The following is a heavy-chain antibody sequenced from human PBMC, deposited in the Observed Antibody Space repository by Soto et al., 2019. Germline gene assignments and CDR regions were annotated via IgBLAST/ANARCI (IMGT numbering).Heavy chain of an antibody. D-gene: IGHD4-17*01. CDR2: INAYNGHT. Sequence: QVQLVQSGAEVKKPGASVKVSCKASGYTFTSYGISWVRQAPGQGLEWMGCINAYNGHTNYAQRFQGRVTMTTDTPAGTAFLSMRDLGFEDTVLYYCAMYFVNDYCDPGWFDPWCQGTLVSVSS. J-gene: IGHJ5*02. CDR1: GYTFTSYG. V-gene: IGHV1-18*01. CDR3: AMYFVNDYCDPGWFDP.